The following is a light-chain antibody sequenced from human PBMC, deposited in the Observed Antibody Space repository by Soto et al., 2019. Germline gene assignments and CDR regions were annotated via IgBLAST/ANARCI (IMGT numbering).Light chain of an antibody. CDR1: QDINNY. V-gene: IGKV1-33*01. Sequence: IQMTQSPSSLSASVGDRVTITCQASQDINNYLNWYQQKPGKAPKLLIYDASNLETGVPSRFSGSGSGKESTFSISSLQPEDIAAYFCQQFDDVRLSFGAGTTVEIK. CDR2: DAS. J-gene: IGKJ4*01. CDR3: QQFDDVRLS.